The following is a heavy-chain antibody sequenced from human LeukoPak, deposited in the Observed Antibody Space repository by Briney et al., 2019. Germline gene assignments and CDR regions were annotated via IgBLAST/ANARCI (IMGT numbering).Heavy chain of an antibody. CDR2: INHGGST. V-gene: IGHV4-34*01. CDR1: GGSFSGYY. D-gene: IGHD6-19*01. Sequence: PSETLSLTCAVYGGSFSGYYWSWIRQPPGKGLEWIGEINHGGSTNYNPSLKSRVTISVDTSKNQFSLKLSSVTAADTAVYYCARGVAVAGTYFDYWGQGTLVTVSS. J-gene: IGHJ4*02. CDR3: ARGVAVAGTYFDY.